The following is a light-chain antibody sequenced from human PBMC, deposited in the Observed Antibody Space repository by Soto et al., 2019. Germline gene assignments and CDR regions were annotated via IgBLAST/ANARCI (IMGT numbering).Light chain of an antibody. CDR2: GTS. CDR3: QQYHDWPIT. CDR1: QSVSSTH. V-gene: IGKV3-15*01. Sequence: EIVLTQSPGTLSLSPGERATLSCRASQSVSSTHLAWYQQIPGQAPRLLIYGTSTRAAGIPARFSGRGSGTEFTFTISSLQSEDFAVYHCQQYHDWPITLGQGTRLEIK. J-gene: IGKJ5*01.